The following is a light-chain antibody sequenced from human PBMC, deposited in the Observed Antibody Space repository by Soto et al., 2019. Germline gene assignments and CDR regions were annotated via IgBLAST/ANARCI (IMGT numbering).Light chain of an antibody. J-gene: IGLJ1*01. Sequence: QSALTQPASVSGSPGQSITISCTGASSDVGDYSYVSWYQHHPGQAPELLIYEVSNRPSGVSHRFSGSKSGNTASLTISGLQAEDEADYYCSLYTTASTYVFGTGTKLTVL. CDR2: EVS. CDR3: SLYTTASTYV. CDR1: SSDVGDYSY. V-gene: IGLV2-14*01.